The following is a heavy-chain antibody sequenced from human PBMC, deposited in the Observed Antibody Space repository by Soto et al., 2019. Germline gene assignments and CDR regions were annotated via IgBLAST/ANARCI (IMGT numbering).Heavy chain of an antibody. CDR1: GGSISSYY. V-gene: IGHV4-59*01. J-gene: IGHJ6*02. D-gene: IGHD2-15*01. CDR3: ARVQGVAATYYYGMDV. CDR2: IYYSGST. Sequence: SETLSLTCTVSGGSISSYYWSWIRQPPGKGLEWIGYIYYSGSTNYNPSLKSRVTISVDTSKNQFSLKLSSVTAADTAVYYCARVQGVAATYYYGMDVWGQGTTVTVSS.